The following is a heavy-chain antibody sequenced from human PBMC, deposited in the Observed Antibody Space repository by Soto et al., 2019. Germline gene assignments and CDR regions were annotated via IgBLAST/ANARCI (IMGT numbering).Heavy chain of an antibody. CDR1: GGTFSSYT. J-gene: IGHJ2*01. Sequence: QVQLVQSGAEVKKPGSSVKVSCKASGGTFSSYTISWVREAPGHGLEWMGRIIPILGIGNYAQKFQGRVTVTADKSTSTAYMELSSLRSEDTAVYYCARATPIMVVPAAYWYFDLWGRRTLVTVSS. CDR2: IIPILGIG. CDR3: ARATPIMVVPAAYWYFDL. D-gene: IGHD2-2*01. V-gene: IGHV1-69*02.